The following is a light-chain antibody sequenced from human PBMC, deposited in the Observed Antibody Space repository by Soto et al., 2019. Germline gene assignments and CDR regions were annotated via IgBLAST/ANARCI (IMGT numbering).Light chain of an antibody. CDR2: EVS. V-gene: IGLV2-14*01. CDR3: SSYTSSSTRV. Sequence: QSALTQPASVSGSPGQSITISCTGTSSDVGGYNYVSWYQQHPGKAPKIMIYEVSNRPSGVSNRFSGSKSGNTASLTISGLQAEEEADYYCSSYTSSSTRVFGGGTKLTVL. J-gene: IGLJ3*02. CDR1: SSDVGGYNY.